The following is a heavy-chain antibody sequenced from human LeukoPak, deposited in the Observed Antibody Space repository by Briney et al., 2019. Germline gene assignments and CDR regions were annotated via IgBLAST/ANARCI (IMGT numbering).Heavy chain of an antibody. D-gene: IGHD2-15*01. CDR1: AFSFSNYW. CDR2: IKQDGSEK. V-gene: IGHV3-7*01. J-gene: IGHJ6*03. Sequence: GGSLRLSCVASAFSFSNYWMSWLRQAPGKGLEWVANIKQDGSEKHYVDSVKGRFTISRDNAKNSLYLQMNSLRAEDTAVYYCARDQVVVAASSGYSYMDVWGKGTTVTVSS. CDR3: ARDQVVVAASSGYSYMDV.